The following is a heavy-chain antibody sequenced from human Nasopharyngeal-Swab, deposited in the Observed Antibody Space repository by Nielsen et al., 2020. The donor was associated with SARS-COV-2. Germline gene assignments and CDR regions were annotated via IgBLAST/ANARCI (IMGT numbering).Heavy chain of an antibody. Sequence: SETLSLTCAVSGGSVSSNDWWTWVRQSPGKGLEWIGEVSHSGSTNYSPSLKSRVTLSMDKSRRQFSLRLASVSAPDTAVYFCSRGHLVVVPSPILGLGPFFYSFYLDVWGKGTTVIVSS. D-gene: IGHD2-2*02. CDR1: GGSVSSNDW. J-gene: IGHJ6*03. CDR2: VSHSGST. CDR3: SRGHLVVVPSPILGLGPFFYSFYLDV. V-gene: IGHV4-4*02.